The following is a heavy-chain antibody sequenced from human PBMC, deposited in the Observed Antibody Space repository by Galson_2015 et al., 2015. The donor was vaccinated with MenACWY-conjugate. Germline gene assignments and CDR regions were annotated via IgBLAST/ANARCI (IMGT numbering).Heavy chain of an antibody. J-gene: IGHJ3*02. CDR1: GFTFSSYA. V-gene: IGHV3-30*04. CDR3: AREGNVDYAGYAFDI. D-gene: IGHD4-17*01. CDR2: ISYDGSNK. Sequence: SLRLSCAASGFTFSSYAMHWVRQAPGKGLEWVAVISYDGSNKYYADSVKGRFTISRDNSKNTLYLQMNSLRAEDTAVYYCAREGNVDYAGYAFDIWGQGTMVPVSS.